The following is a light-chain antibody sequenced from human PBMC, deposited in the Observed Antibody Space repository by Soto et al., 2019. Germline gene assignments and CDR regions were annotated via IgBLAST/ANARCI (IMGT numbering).Light chain of an antibody. Sequence: LPQSPSFLSASVGDGVTITCRASQGIANYFAWYQQKPGQAPRLLIHDASSRAPGIPARFSGSGSGTDFTLTISSLEPEDFAVYYCQQRSNSFTVGGGTKVDIK. CDR1: QGIANY. CDR2: DAS. J-gene: IGKJ4*01. V-gene: IGKV3-11*01. CDR3: QQRSNSFT.